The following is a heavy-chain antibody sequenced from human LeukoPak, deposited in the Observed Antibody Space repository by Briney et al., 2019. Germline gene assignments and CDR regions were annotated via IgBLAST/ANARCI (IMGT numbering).Heavy chain of an antibody. D-gene: IGHD1-20*01. V-gene: IGHV3-23*01. Sequence: QPGGSLRLSRAASGFTFSTYAMSWVRQAPGKGLEWVSAISGRGVSTSYADSVRGRFTISRDNSKNTLYLQMNSLRAEDTAVYYCAKAASGNWNDVSDYWGQGTLVTVSS. CDR1: GFTFSTYA. CDR3: AKAASGNWNDVSDY. CDR2: ISGRGVST. J-gene: IGHJ4*02.